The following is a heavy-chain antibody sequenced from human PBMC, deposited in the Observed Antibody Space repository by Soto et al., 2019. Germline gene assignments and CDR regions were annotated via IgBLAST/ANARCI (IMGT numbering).Heavy chain of an antibody. V-gene: IGHV4-34*01. CDR3: ARRGSSWYRFRYYFDY. Sequence: QVQLQQWGAGLLKPSETLSLTCAVYGGSFSGYYWSWIRQPPGKGLEWIGEINHSGSTNYNPSLKSRLTISVDRSNNQCSLKLSAVTAADTAVYYCARRGSSWYRFRYYFDYWGQGTLVTVSS. CDR2: INHSGST. CDR1: GGSFSGYY. D-gene: IGHD6-13*01. J-gene: IGHJ4*02.